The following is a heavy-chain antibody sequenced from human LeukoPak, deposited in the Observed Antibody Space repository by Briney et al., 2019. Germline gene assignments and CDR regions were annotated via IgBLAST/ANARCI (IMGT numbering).Heavy chain of an antibody. D-gene: IGHD2-2*02. V-gene: IGHV4-59*01. J-gene: IGHJ4*02. CDR1: GGSISSYY. Sequence: PSETLSLTCTVSGGSISSYYWSWIRQPPGKGLEWIGYIYYSGSTNYNPSLKSRVTISVDTSKNQFSLKLSSVTAADTAVYYCARDHTQGFDYWGQGTLVTVSS. CDR2: IYYSGST. CDR3: ARDHTQGFDY.